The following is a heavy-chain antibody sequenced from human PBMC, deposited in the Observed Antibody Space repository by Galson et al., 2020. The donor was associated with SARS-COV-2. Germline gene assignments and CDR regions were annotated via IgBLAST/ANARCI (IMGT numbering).Heavy chain of an antibody. D-gene: IGHD2-15*01. V-gene: IGHV4-59*01. CDR3: ARVYWARGYFDY. CDR1: GGSISSYY. J-gene: IGHJ4*02. CDR2: IYYSGST. Sequence: SETLSHTCTVSGGSISSYYWSWIRQPPGKGLEWIGYIYYSGSTNYNPSLKSRVTISVDTSKNQFSLKLSSVTAADTAVYYCARVYWARGYFDYWGQGTLVTVSS.